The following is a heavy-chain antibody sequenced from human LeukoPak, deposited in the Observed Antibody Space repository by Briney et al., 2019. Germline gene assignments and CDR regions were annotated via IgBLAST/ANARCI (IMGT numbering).Heavy chain of an antibody. V-gene: IGHV3-7*01. CDR2: IKQDGSVK. J-gene: IGHJ4*02. CDR3: ARDPESSAFDL. D-gene: IGHD5/OR15-5a*01. Sequence: GGSLRLSCAASGFTFSTYWMSWVRQTPEKGLEFAANIKQDGSVKNYMDSLKGRSTISRDDARESLYLEINSLRADDTAVYYCARDPESSAFDLWGQGALVTVSS. CDR1: GFTFSTYW.